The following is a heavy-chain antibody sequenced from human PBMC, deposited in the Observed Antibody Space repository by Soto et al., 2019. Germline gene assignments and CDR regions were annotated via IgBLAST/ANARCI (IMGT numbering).Heavy chain of an antibody. J-gene: IGHJ3*01. CDR3: ARGKALDV. D-gene: IGHD3-10*01. CDR1: GDSVSSDITS. V-gene: IGHV6-1*01. Sequence: QGQLQQSGPGLVKPSQTLSLTCAISGDSVSSDITSWNWIRQSPSRGLEWLGRTYYRPKGFHDYAASVKSRITINPATSKNQVSLELNSMTPDDTAVYYCARGKALDVWGQGTVVTVSS. CDR2: TYYRPKGFH.